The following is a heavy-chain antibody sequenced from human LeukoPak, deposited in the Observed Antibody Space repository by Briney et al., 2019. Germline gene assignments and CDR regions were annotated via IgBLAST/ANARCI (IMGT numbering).Heavy chain of an antibody. V-gene: IGHV3-23*01. J-gene: IGHJ4*02. Sequence: GGSLRLSCAASGFTFSSYAMSWVRQAPGRGLEWVSAISGSSGLTYYADSVKGRFTISRDNSKNTLYLQMNSLRAEDTAVYYCARRGESANYGDYRFDYWGQGTLVTVSS. CDR3: ARRGESANYGDYRFDY. D-gene: IGHD4-17*01. CDR2: ISGSSGLT. CDR1: GFTFSSYA.